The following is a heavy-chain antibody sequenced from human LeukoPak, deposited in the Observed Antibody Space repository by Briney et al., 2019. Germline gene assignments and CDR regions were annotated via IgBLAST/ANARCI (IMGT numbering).Heavy chain of an antibody. D-gene: IGHD3-3*01. J-gene: IGHJ6*03. V-gene: IGHV4-39*01. CDR1: GGSISSSHYY. Sequence: SETLSLTCTVSGGSISSSHYYWGWIRQPPGKGLEWIGTIYYSGTTYYNPSLESRVTMSEDTSKNQFSLALRSVTATDTAVYYCARQISDYYYYYIDVWGKGTTVTVSS. CDR3: ARQISDYYYYYIDV. CDR2: IYYSGTT.